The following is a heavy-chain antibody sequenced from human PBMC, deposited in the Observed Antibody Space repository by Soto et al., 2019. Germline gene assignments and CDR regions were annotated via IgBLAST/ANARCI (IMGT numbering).Heavy chain of an antibody. CDR2: ISAYTGNT. Sequence: ASVKVSCKASGYTFTSYGISWVRQAPGQGLEWMGWISAYTGNTNYAQKLQGRVTMTTDTSTSTAYMDLRSLRSEDKAVAGCAIDRDSLWGSHRYTCWYDAFDNWGVGTMVTVSS. CDR3: AIDRDSLWGSHRYTCWYDAFDN. D-gene: IGHD3-16*02. V-gene: IGHV1-18*04. CDR1: GYTFTSYG. J-gene: IGHJ3*02.